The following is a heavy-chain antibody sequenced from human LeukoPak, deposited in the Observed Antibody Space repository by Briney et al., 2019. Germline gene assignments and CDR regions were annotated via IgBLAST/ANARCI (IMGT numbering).Heavy chain of an antibody. V-gene: IGHV1-69*06. CDR1: GGTFSSYA. CDR2: IIPIFGTA. J-gene: IGHJ6*03. Sequence: SVKVSCKASGGTFSSYAISWVRQAPGQGLEWMGGIIPIFGTANYAQKFQGRVTITADKSTSTAYMELSSLRSEDTAVYYCARGTFFLRLIPRYYYYYMDVWGKGTTVTVSS. D-gene: IGHD3-3*01. CDR3: ARGTFFLRLIPRYYYYYMDV.